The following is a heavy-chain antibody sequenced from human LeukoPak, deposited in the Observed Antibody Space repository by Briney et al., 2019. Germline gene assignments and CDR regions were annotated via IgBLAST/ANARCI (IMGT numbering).Heavy chain of an antibody. CDR1: GGSISAYY. CDR2: ISYSGST. V-gene: IGHV4-59*08. D-gene: IGHD2-15*01. CDR3: ARRIRSGGSCQKDY. Sequence: PSETLSLTCTVSGGSISAYYWSWIRQPPGKGLEWIGYISYSGSTNYNPSLKSRVTISIDTSRNQFSLKLSSVTAADTAVYYCARRIRSGGSCQKDYWGQGTLVTVSS. J-gene: IGHJ4*02.